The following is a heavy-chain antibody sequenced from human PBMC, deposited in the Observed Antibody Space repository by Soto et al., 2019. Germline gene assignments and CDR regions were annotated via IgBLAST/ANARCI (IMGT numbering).Heavy chain of an antibody. D-gene: IGHD3-3*01. CDR2: ISSSSSYI. V-gene: IGHV3-21*01. Sequence: GGSLRLSCAASGFTFSSYSMNWVRQAPGKGLEWVSSISSSSSYIYYADSVKGRFTISRDNAKNSLYLQMNSLRAEDTAVYYCARSNNFWSGYYPESGAYGMDVWGQGTTVTVSS. J-gene: IGHJ6*02. CDR1: GFTFSSYS. CDR3: ARSNNFWSGYYPESGAYGMDV.